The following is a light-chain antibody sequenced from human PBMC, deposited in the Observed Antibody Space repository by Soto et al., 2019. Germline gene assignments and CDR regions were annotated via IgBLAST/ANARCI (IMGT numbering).Light chain of an antibody. V-gene: IGKV1-8*01. CDR1: QGISSY. J-gene: IGKJ5*01. Sequence: IRMTQSPSSLSASTGDRVTITCRASQGISSYLAWYQQKPGKAPKLLIYAASTLESGVPSRFSATVSGTEFSLTITSLQPEDFATYYCQQLFDSPITFGQGTRLEIK. CDR3: QQLFDSPIT. CDR2: AAS.